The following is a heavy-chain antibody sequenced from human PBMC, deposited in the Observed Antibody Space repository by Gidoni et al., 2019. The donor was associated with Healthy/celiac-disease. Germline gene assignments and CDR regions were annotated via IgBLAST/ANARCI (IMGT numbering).Heavy chain of an antibody. CDR2: ISSSSSYI. CDR3: ARGAVGDY. Sequence: EVQRVESGGGLVRPGGALRLSCAASGFTFSSYSMNWVRQAPGKGLEWVSSISSSSSYIYYADSVTGRFTISRDNAKNSLYLQMYSLRAEDTAVHYCARGAVGDYWGQGTLVTVSS. D-gene: IGHD6-19*01. J-gene: IGHJ4*02. V-gene: IGHV3-21*01. CDR1: GFTFSSYS.